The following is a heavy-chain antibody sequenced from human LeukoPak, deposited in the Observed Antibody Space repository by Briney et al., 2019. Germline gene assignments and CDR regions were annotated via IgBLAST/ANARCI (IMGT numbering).Heavy chain of an antibody. V-gene: IGHV3-7*04. CDR3: ARGDDDYGDYRGLFDY. Sequence: PGGSLRLSCAASGFTFSSYWMSWVRQAPGKGLEWVANIKQDGSEKYYVDSVKGRFTISRDNAKNSLYLQMNSPRAEDTAVYYCARGDDDYGDYRGLFDYWGQGTLVTVSS. D-gene: IGHD4-17*01. CDR1: GFTFSSYW. J-gene: IGHJ4*02. CDR2: IKQDGSEK.